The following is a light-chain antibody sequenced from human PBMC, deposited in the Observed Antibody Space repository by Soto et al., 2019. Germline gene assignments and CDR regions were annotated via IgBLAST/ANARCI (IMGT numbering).Light chain of an antibody. CDR2: LEGSGTY. CDR1: GGHSNYI. V-gene: IGLV4-60*02. Sequence: QSVLTQSSSASASLGSSVKLTCTLSGGHSNYIIAWHHQQPGKAPRYLMKLEGSGTYNKGSGVPDRFSGSSSGADRYLTISNLQFEDEADYYCETWDSNTRVFGGGTKVTVL. J-gene: IGLJ3*02. CDR3: ETWDSNTRV.